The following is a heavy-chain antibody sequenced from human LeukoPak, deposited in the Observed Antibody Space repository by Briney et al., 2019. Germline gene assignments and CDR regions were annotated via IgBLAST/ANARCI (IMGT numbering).Heavy chain of an antibody. V-gene: IGHV1-69*13. J-gene: IGHJ4*02. D-gene: IGHD5-24*01. CDR1: GGTFSSYA. CDR3: ARGGGDGYNGIYFDY. CDR2: IIPIFGTA. Sequence: GASVKVSCKASGGTFSSYAISWVRQAPGQGLEWMGGIIPIFGTANYAQKFQGRVTITGDESTSTAYMELSSLRSEDTAVYYCARGGGDGYNGIYFDYWGQGTLVTVSS.